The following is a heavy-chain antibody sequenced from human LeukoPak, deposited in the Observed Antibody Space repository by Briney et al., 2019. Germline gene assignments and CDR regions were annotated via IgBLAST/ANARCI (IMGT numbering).Heavy chain of an antibody. D-gene: IGHD3-10*01. CDR2: IYGGSNT. V-gene: IGHV3-53*04. CDR3: ARDSGDYYGSGPFDC. CDR1: GFTVSSNY. J-gene: IGHJ4*02. Sequence: GGSLRLSCAASGFTVSSNYMSWVRQAPGKGLEWVSFIYGGSNTFYADSVKGRFTISRHDSKNTLYLQMNSLRPEDTAVYYCARDSGDYYGSGPFDCWGQGSLVIVSS.